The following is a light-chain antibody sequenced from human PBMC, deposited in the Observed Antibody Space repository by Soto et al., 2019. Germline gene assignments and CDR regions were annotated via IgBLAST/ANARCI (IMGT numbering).Light chain of an antibody. CDR2: DAC. CDR1: QDINNY. J-gene: IGKJ5*01. Sequence: DIQMTQSQSSLSASVGDRVTITCQPSQDINNYLNWYQQKPGKAPKLLIYDACNLEAGVPSKFSGSGSGTDFTFTIRSLQPEDIPTYYCQTYAHLPPTFGKGTRREIK. CDR3: QTYAHLPPT. V-gene: IGKV1-33*01.